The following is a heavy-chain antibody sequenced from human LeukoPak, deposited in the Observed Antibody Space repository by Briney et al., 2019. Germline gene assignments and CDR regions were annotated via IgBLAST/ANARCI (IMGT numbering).Heavy chain of an antibody. CDR3: ARDLGYCSGGSCRDY. CDR1: GFTLSSYA. V-gene: IGHV3-48*04. J-gene: IGHJ4*02. CDR2: ISSSGSTM. Sequence: GGSLRLSCAASGFTLSSYAMHWVRQAPGKGLEWVSYISSSGSTMYYADSVKGRFTISRDNAKNSLYLQMNSLRAEDTAVYYCARDLGYCSGGSCRDYWGQGTLVTVSS. D-gene: IGHD2-15*01.